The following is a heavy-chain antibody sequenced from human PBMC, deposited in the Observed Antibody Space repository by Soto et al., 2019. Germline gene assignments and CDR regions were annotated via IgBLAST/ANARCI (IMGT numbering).Heavy chain of an antibody. CDR2: ITGRGDST. D-gene: IGHD6-19*01. CDR1: GFPFSDHA. Sequence: PGGSLRLSCAASGFPFSDHAMHWVRQTPGKGLEWVSAITGRGDSTYYADSVKARLTITKDTSKNQVVLTMTNMDPVDTATYYCAHRPSGWYLFDYWGQGTLVTVSS. V-gene: IGHV3-23*01. CDR3: AHRPSGWYLFDY. J-gene: IGHJ4*02.